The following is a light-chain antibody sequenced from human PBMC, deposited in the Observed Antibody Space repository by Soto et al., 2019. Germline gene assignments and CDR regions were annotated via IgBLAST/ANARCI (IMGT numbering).Light chain of an antibody. CDR2: KAS. CDR3: QQYNGYPWT. CDR1: QSISTW. Sequence: DIQMTQSPSTLSASVGDRVTITCRASQSISTWLAWYQQKPGEAPKLLISKASSLKSGVPSRFSDSGSGTEFTLTISSLQPDDFATYYCQQYNGYPWTFGQGTKVEIK. V-gene: IGKV1-5*03. J-gene: IGKJ1*01.